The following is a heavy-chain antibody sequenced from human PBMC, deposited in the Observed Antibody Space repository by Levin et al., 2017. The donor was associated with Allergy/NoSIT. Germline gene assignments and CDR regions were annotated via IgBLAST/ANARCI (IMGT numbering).Heavy chain of an antibody. CDR3: ARLVGYYDSSGYYLDY. D-gene: IGHD3-22*01. V-gene: IGHV4-39*01. Sequence: TASETLSLTCTVSGGSISSSSYYWGWIRQPPGKGLEWIGNIYYSGNTYYNPSLKSRVTISVDTSKNQLSLRLSSVTAADTAVYYCARLVGYYDSSGYYLDYWGQGTLVTVSS. CDR2: IYYSGNT. CDR1: GGSISSSSYY. J-gene: IGHJ4*02.